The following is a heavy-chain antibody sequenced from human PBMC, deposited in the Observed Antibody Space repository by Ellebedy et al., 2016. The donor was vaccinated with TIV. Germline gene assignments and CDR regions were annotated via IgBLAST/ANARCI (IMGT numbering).Heavy chain of an antibody. J-gene: IGHJ4*02. CDR1: GFTFSTYW. V-gene: IGHV3-7*01. Sequence: GGSLRLXXAASGFTFSTYWMSWVRQAPGQGLEWVANIKEDGSEKSYVDSVKGRFTLSRDNAKNSLYLQMNSLRAEDTAVYYCARDFTRGIYCSRGSCYSSVFDYWGQGTQVTVSS. CDR3: ARDFTRGIYCSRGSCYSSVFDY. CDR2: IKEDGSEK. D-gene: IGHD2-15*01.